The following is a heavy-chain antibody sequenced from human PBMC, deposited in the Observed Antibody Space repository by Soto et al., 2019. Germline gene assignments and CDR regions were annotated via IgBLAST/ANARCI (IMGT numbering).Heavy chain of an antibody. Sequence: GGSLRLSCAASGFTVRSNYMSWVRQAPGKGLEWVSVIYSVGSTYYADSVKVRFTISRHNSKNTLYLQMNSLRAEDSAVYYCASDLCSGGSCYFDYWGQGTLVTVSS. CDR1: GFTVRSNY. J-gene: IGHJ4*02. CDR3: ASDLCSGGSCYFDY. V-gene: IGHV3-53*04. CDR2: IYSVGST. D-gene: IGHD2-15*01.